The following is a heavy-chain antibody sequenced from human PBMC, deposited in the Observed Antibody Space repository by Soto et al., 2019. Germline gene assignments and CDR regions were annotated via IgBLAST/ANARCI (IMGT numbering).Heavy chain of an antibody. D-gene: IGHD2-21*02. CDR3: ARAEVTAVFGF. CDR2: IRGTGDRT. V-gene: IGHV3-23*01. Sequence: EEQLLESGGALVVPGGSLRLSCAASGVAFSNYAMTWVRQAPGKGLEWVSTIRGTGDRTYYAESVKGRFTISRDNSKSTLFLQMNSLRADDTAVYFCARAEVTAVFGFWGQGTLFTVSS. J-gene: IGHJ4*02. CDR1: GVAFSNYA.